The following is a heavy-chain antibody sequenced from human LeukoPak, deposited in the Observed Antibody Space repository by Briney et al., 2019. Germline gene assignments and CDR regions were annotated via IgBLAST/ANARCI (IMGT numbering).Heavy chain of an antibody. Sequence: SETLSLTCTVSGGSINSYYWSWIRQPPGKGLEWIGYTYYSGSTNYNPSLKSRVTILLDTSKNQFSLKLSSVTAADTAVYYCAGDSYGDYFDYWGQGTLVTVSS. CDR1: GGSINSYY. J-gene: IGHJ4*02. D-gene: IGHD4-17*01. CDR2: TYYSGST. CDR3: AGDSYGDYFDY. V-gene: IGHV4-59*08.